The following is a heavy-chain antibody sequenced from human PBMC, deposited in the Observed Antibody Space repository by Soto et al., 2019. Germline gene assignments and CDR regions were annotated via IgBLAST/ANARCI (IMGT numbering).Heavy chain of an antibody. J-gene: IGHJ6*02. CDR3: ASSVSVVGATHYYYGMDV. Sequence: SVKVSCKASGGTFSSYAISWVRQAPGQGLEWMGGIIPIFGTANYAQKFQGRVTITADESTSTAYMELSSLRSEDTAVYYCASSVSVVGATHYYYGMDVWGQGTTVTVSS. CDR1: GGTFSSYA. V-gene: IGHV1-69*13. D-gene: IGHD1-26*01. CDR2: IIPIFGTA.